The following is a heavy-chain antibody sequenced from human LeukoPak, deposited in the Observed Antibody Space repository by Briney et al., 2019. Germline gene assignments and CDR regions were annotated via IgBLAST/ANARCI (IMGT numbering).Heavy chain of an antibody. J-gene: IGHJ4*02. D-gene: IGHD3-22*01. CDR2: ISSSGSTI. CDR3: ARVGSSGYPIDY. V-gene: IGHV3-11*01. Sequence: MAGGSLRLSCAASGFTFSDYYMSWIRQAPGKGLEWVSYISSSGSTINYADSVKGRFTISRDSAKKSLFLQMNSLRAEDTAVYYCARVGSSGYPIDYWGQGTLVTVSS. CDR1: GFTFSDYY.